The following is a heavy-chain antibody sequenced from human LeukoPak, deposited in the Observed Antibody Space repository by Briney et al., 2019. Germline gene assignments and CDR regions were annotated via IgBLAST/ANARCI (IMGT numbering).Heavy chain of an antibody. CDR1: GGSFSGYY. Sequence: SETLSLTCAVSGGSFSGYYWSWIRQPPGKGLEWIGEINHSGSTNYNPSLKSLVTISVDTSRNQFSLRLNSVTAADTAIYYCARDNVGSLDFWGQGSLVTVSS. V-gene: IGHV4-34*01. D-gene: IGHD3-10*01. CDR2: INHSGST. CDR3: ARDNVGSLDF. J-gene: IGHJ4*02.